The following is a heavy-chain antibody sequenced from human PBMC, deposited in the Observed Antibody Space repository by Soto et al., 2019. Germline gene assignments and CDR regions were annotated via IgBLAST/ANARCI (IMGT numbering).Heavy chain of an antibody. D-gene: IGHD3-22*01. Sequence: EVQLLESGGGLVQPGGSLRLSCAASGFTFSSYAMSWVRQAPGKGLEWVSAISGSGGSTYYADSVKGRFTISRDNSKNTLYLQMNSLRAEDTAVYYCATPNADSSGYFFYYGMDVWGQGTTVTVSS. CDR1: GFTFSSYA. J-gene: IGHJ6*02. CDR3: ATPNADSSGYFFYYGMDV. CDR2: ISGSGGST. V-gene: IGHV3-23*01.